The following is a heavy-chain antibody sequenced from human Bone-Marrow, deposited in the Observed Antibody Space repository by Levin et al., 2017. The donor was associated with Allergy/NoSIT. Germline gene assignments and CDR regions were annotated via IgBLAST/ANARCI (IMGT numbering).Heavy chain of an antibody. CDR2: ISYDGTSK. CDR3: AAAESSTFYYRAPAGF. V-gene: IGHV3-30-3*01. CDR1: GFKFSSNA. J-gene: IGHJ4*02. Sequence: PGGSLRLSCAASGFKFSSNAMHWVRQGPGMRLEWVAVISYDGTSKFYADSVKGRFTISRDNSNNTLFLQMDSLRSDDTAVYYCAAAESSTFYYRAPAGFWGQGTRITVSS. D-gene: IGHD3-10*01.